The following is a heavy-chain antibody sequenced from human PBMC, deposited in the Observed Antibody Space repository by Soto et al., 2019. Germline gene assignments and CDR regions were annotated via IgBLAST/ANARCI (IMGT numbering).Heavy chain of an antibody. D-gene: IGHD2-21*02. Sequence: QVQLVESGGGMVQPGTSLRLSCAASGFTFNSLSLHWVRQRPDKGLEWVAVISHDGRVTFYADFVKGRFTVSRDNSKNTFSLQVNSLRAEDTAVYYCAREPYGDSQYFDYWGQGTLVTVSS. CDR3: AREPYGDSQYFDY. CDR1: GFTFNSLS. CDR2: ISHDGRVT. J-gene: IGHJ4*02. V-gene: IGHV3-30*04.